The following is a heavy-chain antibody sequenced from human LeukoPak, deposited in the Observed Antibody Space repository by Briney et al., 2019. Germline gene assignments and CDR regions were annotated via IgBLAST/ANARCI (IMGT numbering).Heavy chain of an antibody. Sequence: SETLSLTCTVSGYSISSGYYWGWIRQPPGKGLEWIGSIYHSGSTYYNPSLKSRVTISVDTSKNQFSLKLSSVTAADTAVYYRAREAIVVVPAAISGLSHFDYWGQGTLVTVSS. CDR3: AREAIVVVPAAISGLSHFDY. CDR2: IYHSGST. D-gene: IGHD2-2*02. J-gene: IGHJ4*02. CDR1: GYSISSGYY. V-gene: IGHV4-38-2*02.